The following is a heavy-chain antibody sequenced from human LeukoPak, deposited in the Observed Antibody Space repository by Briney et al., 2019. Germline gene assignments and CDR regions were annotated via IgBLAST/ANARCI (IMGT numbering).Heavy chain of an antibody. J-gene: IGHJ6*02. V-gene: IGHV3-74*01. CDR1: GNYW. D-gene: IGHD3-22*01. CDR3: ARARPWDSSRSYYFGMDV. Sequence: GGSLRLSCAASGNYWMHWVRQAPGKGLVWVSHINSDGSWTSYADSVKGRFTISKDSSKNTVYLQMNSLRDEDTAVYYCARARPWDSSRSYYFGMDVWGHGTTVTVSS. CDR2: INSDGSWT.